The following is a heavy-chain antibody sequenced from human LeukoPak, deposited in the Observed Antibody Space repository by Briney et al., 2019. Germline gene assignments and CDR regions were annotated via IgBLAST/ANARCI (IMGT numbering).Heavy chain of an antibody. CDR2: AYYRSKWYN. Sequence: SHTLSLTCASSGDSVSSNSAAWNWIRQSPSRGLEWLGRAYYRSKWYNYYAVSVKSLITINPDTYKNQFSLQLNSVTPEDTAVYYCARDRWYSSGWYDMGDTFDYWGQGTLVSVSS. V-gene: IGHV6-1*01. CDR1: GDSVSSNSAA. CDR3: ARDRWYSSGWYDMGDTFDY. J-gene: IGHJ4*02. D-gene: IGHD6-19*01.